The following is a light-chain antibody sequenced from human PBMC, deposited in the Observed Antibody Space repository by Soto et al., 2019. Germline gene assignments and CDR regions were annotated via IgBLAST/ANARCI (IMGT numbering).Light chain of an antibody. V-gene: IGLV2-14*01. Sequence: QSVLTQPASVSGSPGQSITISCTGTSSDVGGYNYVSWYQQHPGKAPKLMIYDVSNRPSGVSNRFSGSKSGNTASLTISGLQAEDEADYYCSSYTSSSTQGVVFGGGTQPTVL. CDR1: SSDVGGYNY. CDR2: DVS. J-gene: IGLJ2*01. CDR3: SSYTSSSTQGVV.